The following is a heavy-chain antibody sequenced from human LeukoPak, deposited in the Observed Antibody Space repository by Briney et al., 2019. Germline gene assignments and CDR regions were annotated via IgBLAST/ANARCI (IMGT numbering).Heavy chain of an antibody. J-gene: IGHJ4*02. CDR3: ARLVGIAADGTGGDY. Sequence: PSETLSLTCTVSGGSITSNVYYWGRIRQPPGKGLEYMGSINHSGSTHCHPSLKRRVTISVDTSKNQFSLKLNSVTAADTAVYYCARLVGIAADGTGGDYWRQGTLVTVSS. CDR2: INHSGST. V-gene: IGHV4-39*01. D-gene: IGHD6-13*01. CDR1: GGSITSNVYY.